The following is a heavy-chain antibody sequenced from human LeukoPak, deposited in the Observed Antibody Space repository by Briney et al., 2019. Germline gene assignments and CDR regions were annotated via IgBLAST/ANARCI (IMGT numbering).Heavy chain of an antibody. CDR1: GFTFSSYE. J-gene: IGHJ6*04. Sequence: GGSLRLSCAASGFTFSSYEMNWVRQAPGKGLEWVSYISSSGSTIYYADSVKGRFTISRDNAKNSLYLQMNSLRAEDTAVYYCAELSITMIGGVWGKGTTVTISS. D-gene: IGHD3-10*02. V-gene: IGHV3-48*03. CDR2: ISSSGSTI. CDR3: AELSITMIGGV.